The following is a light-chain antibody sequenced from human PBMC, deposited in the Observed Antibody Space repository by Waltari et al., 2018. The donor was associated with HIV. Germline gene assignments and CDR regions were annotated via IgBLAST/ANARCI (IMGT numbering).Light chain of an antibody. CDR3: QVWQKPGRYV. CDR1: NLGTLS. CDR2: YDN. J-gene: IGLJ1*01. Sequence: LTQPGSVSVAPGQTASITCEGNNLGTLSVHWYRQTPGQAPILIIYYDNDRPSGISGRFSGSKSGDTATLSISRVEAGDEGEYFCQVWQKPGRYVFGSGTKVTVL. V-gene: IGLV3-21*01.